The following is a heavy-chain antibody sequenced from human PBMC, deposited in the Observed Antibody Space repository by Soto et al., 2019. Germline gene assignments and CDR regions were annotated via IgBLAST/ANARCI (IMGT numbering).Heavy chain of an antibody. CDR3: ARSAKKTWLPDF. Sequence: AXGKVSCMASGFSFIYYSILWVRQAPGQSLEWLGWINAGNGNTKYSHKFQDRVTITSDTSATTTYMELRSLRSEDTAVFYCARSAKKTWLPDFWGQGTLVTVSS. D-gene: IGHD5-12*01. CDR1: GFSFIYYS. CDR2: INAGNGNT. J-gene: IGHJ1*01. V-gene: IGHV1-3*01.